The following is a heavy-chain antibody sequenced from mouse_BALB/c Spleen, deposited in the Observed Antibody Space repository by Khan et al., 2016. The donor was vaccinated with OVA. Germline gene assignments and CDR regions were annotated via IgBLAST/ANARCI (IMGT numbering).Heavy chain of an antibody. V-gene: IGHV5-15*02. CDR2: ISDWADTI. D-gene: IGHD1-2*01. J-gene: IGHJ3*01. CDR3: ARGGGTAPFAY. CDR1: GFTFSDYG. Sequence: EVELVESGGGLVQPGGSRKLSCAASGFTFSDYGMAWVRQAPGKGPEWVAFISDWADTIYYGDAVTGRFTISRENAKNTLYLEMSSLRSEDTAIYYCARGGGTAPFAYWGLGTLVTVSA.